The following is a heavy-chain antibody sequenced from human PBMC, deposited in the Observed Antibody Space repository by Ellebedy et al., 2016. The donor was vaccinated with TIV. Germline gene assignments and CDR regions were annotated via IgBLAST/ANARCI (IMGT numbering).Heavy chain of an antibody. J-gene: IGHJ4*02. CDR2: ISITGSYT. V-gene: IGHV3-11*06. D-gene: IGHD3-16*02. Sequence: GESLKISCAASGFTFSDSYMSWIRQAPGKGLEWVSYISITGSYTNYTDSVKGRFTISRANAKNSLHLQMNSLRDEDTAVYYCARNGYEDVWGSYHHDYWGQGTLVTVSS. CDR1: GFTFSDSY. CDR3: ARNGYEDVWGSYHHDY.